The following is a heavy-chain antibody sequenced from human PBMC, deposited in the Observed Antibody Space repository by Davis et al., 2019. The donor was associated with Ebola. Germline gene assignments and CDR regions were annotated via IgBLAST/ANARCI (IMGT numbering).Heavy chain of an antibody. V-gene: IGHV3-48*03. CDR2: ISNSGTTI. CDR3: ATTSDDFWSGYYDY. D-gene: IGHD3-3*01. CDR1: KFTFSSYE. Sequence: GESLKISCAASKFTFSSYEMNWVRQAPGKGLEWISYISNSGTTIYYADSVKGRFTISRDNTKNSLYLQMNSLRAEDTAIYYCATTSDDFWSGYYDYWGQGVLVTVSS. J-gene: IGHJ4*02.